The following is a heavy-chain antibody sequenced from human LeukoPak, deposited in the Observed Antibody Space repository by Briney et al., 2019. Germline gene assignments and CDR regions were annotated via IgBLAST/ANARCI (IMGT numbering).Heavy chain of an antibody. Sequence: SQTLSLTCTVSGGSINSGSYYWSWIRQPAGKGLEWIGRLYTSGSTNYNPSLKSRVTISVDTSKNQFSLKLSSVTTADTAVYYCARASALRPFDYWGQGTLVTVSA. V-gene: IGHV4-61*02. D-gene: IGHD3-3*01. CDR2: LYTSGST. CDR3: ARASALRPFDY. CDR1: GGSINSGSYY. J-gene: IGHJ4*02.